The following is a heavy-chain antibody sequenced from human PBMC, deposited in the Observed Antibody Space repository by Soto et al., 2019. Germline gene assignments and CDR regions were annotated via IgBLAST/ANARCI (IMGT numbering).Heavy chain of an antibody. CDR3: ARDQVVPAARGSYYYYYMDV. V-gene: IGHV3-33*01. CDR1: GFTFSSYG. J-gene: IGHJ6*03. CDR2: IWYDGSNK. Sequence: GGSLRLSCAASGFTFSSYGMHWVRQAPGKGLEWVAVIWYDGSNKYYADSVKGRFTISRDNSKNTLYLQMNSLRAEDTAVYYCARDQVVPAARGSYYYYYMDVWGKGTTVTVSS. D-gene: IGHD2-2*01.